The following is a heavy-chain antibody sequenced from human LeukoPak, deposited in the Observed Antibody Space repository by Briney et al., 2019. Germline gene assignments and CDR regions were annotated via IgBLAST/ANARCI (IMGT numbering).Heavy chain of an antibody. CDR1: GFTFANYA. Sequence: GGSLRLSCAASGFTFANYAMTWVRQAPGKGLEWVSSLSGSGNSTYYADSVKGRFTMSRDNSKNTLYLQMNSLRAEDTAVYYCATPPTVTRNYWGQGTLVTVSS. CDR3: ATPPTVTRNY. CDR2: LSGSGNST. V-gene: IGHV3-23*01. D-gene: IGHD4-17*01. J-gene: IGHJ4*02.